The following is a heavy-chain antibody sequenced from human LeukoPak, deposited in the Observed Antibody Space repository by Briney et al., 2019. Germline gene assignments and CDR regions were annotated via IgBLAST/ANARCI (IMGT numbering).Heavy chain of an antibody. V-gene: IGHV1-46*01. CDR3: ARDNTIYGMDV. Sequence: ASVKVSCKASGYIFTSYYMHWVRQAPGQGLEWMGIINPSAGSTSYTQKFQGRVTMTRDTSTSTVYMELSSLRSEDTAVYYCARDNTIYGMDVWGQGTTVTVSS. CDR2: INPSAGST. J-gene: IGHJ6*02. D-gene: IGHD3-3*01. CDR1: GYIFTSYY.